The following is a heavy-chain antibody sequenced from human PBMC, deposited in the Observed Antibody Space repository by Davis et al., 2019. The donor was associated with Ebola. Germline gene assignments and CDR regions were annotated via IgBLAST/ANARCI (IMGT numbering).Heavy chain of an antibody. J-gene: IGHJ6*02. D-gene: IGHD6-6*01. CDR2: INHSGST. V-gene: IGHV4-61*01. CDR1: GGSVSSGSYY. Sequence: SETLSLTCTVSGGSVSSGSYYWSWIRQPPGKGLEWIGEINHSGSTNYNPSLKSRVTISVDTSKNQFSLKLSSVTAADTAVYYCARASRYSSSSGYYYYGMDVWGQGTTVTVSS. CDR3: ARASRYSSSSGYYYYGMDV.